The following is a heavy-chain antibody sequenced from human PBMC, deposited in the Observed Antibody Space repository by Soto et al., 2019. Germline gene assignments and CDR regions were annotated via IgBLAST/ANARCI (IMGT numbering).Heavy chain of an antibody. CDR3: AREGFPKTYYDILTGYSYGMDV. J-gene: IGHJ6*02. CDR2: INAGNGNT. Sequence: ASVKVSCKASGYTFTSYAMHWVRQAPGQRLEWMGWINAGNGNTKYSQKFQGRVTITRDTSASTAYMELSSLRSEDTAVYYCAREGFPKTYYDILTGYSYGMDVWGQGTTVTVSS. CDR1: GYTFTSYA. V-gene: IGHV1-3*01. D-gene: IGHD3-9*01.